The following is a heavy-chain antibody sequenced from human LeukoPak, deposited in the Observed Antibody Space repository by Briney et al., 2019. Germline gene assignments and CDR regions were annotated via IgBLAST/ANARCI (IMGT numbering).Heavy chain of an antibody. CDR1: GYTFTSYY. V-gene: IGHV1-46*01. D-gene: IGHD4-17*01. CDR2: INPSGGST. J-gene: IGHJ4*02. CDR3: ARDRSPPDYGDFDY. Sequence: ASVKVSCKASGYTFTSYYIHWVRQAPGQGLEWMGIINPSGGSTTYAQKFQGRVTMTRDTSTSTVYMELGSLRSEDTAVYYCARDRSPPDYGDFDYWGQGTLVTVSS.